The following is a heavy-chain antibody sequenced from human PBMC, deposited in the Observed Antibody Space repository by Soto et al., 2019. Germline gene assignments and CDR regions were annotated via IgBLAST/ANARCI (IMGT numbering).Heavy chain of an antibody. D-gene: IGHD3-10*01. CDR1: GGTFNTYA. J-gene: IGHJ4*02. CDR2: ISPMFGAA. Sequence: QVQLVQSGAEMKKPGSSVKVSCQSSGGTFNTYAMNWVRQAPGQGPEWMGDISPMFGAANYAPKFQGRVTITADESTGTSYMQLSRLTSEDPALYFCAREVQVHTPAFVYWGQGTLVTVSS. CDR3: AREVQVHTPAFVY. V-gene: IGHV1-69*19.